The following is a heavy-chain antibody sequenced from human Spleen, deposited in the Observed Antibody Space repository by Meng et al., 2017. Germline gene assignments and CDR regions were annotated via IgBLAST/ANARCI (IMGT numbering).Heavy chain of an antibody. Sequence: GESLKISCAASGFTFSSYSMNWVRQAPGKGLEWVSSISSSSGYIYYADSVKGRFTISRDNAKNSLYLQMNSLRAEDTAVYYCARAPGIAAAGTGFDYWGQGTLVTVSS. J-gene: IGHJ4*02. CDR3: ARAPGIAAAGTGFDY. V-gene: IGHV3-21*01. CDR1: GFTFSSYS. D-gene: IGHD6-13*01. CDR2: ISSSSGYI.